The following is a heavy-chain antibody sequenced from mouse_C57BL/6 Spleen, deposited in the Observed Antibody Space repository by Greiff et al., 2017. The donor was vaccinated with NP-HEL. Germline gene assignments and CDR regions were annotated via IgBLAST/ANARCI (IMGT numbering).Heavy chain of an antibody. CDR3: ARVYYTDAMDY. CDR1: GFTFSSYA. Sequence: EVKLMESGGGLVKPGGSLKLSCAASGFTFSSYAMSWVRQTPEKRLEWVATISDGGSYTYYPDNVKGRFTISRDNAKNNLYLQMSHLKSEDTAMYYCARVYYTDAMDYWGQGTSVTVSS. V-gene: IGHV5-4*03. J-gene: IGHJ4*01. D-gene: IGHD2-1*01. CDR2: ISDGGSYT.